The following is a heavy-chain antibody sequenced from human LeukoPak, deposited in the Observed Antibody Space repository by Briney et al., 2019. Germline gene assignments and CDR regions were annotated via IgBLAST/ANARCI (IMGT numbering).Heavy chain of an antibody. J-gene: IGHJ5*02. CDR1: GGSISSYY. D-gene: IGHD3-22*01. V-gene: IGHV4-59*01. Sequence: PSETLPLTCTVSGGSISSYYWSWIRQPPGKGLEWIGYIYYSGSTNYNPSLKSRVTISVDTSKNQFSLKLSSVTAADTAVYYCARDSDDSSGYNWFDPWGQGTLVTVSS. CDR3: ARDSDDSSGYNWFDP. CDR2: IYYSGST.